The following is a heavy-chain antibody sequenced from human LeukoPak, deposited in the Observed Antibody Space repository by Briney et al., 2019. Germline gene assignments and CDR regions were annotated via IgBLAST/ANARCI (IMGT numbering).Heavy chain of an antibody. Sequence: GGSLRLSCAASGFTFSSYWMSWVRQAPGKGLEWVANIKQDGSEKYYVDSVRGRFTISRDNAKNSLYLQMNSLRAEDTAVYYCASTYYDFWSGYYPFDYWGQGTLVTVSS. J-gene: IGHJ4*02. CDR2: IKQDGSEK. V-gene: IGHV3-7*01. D-gene: IGHD3-3*01. CDR1: GFTFSSYW. CDR3: ASTYYDFWSGYYPFDY.